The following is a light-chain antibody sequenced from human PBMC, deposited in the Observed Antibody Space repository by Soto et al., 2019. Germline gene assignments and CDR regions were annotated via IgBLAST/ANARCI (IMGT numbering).Light chain of an antibody. CDR3: QQYENSPIT. CDR2: AAS. J-gene: IGKJ5*01. V-gene: IGKV3-20*01. Sequence: EIVSTQSPATVPLSHGDRATLPCSASHSVSSNKLAWYQQTPGQDPRLLIYAASSKATCIPDRFSGTGSETDFTLTINRLEPEDFAVYYCQQYENSPITFGQGTRLEI. CDR1: HSVSSNK.